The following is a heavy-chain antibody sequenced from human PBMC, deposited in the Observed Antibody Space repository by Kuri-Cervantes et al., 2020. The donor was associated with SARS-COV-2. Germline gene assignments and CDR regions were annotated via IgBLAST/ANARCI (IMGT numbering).Heavy chain of an antibody. V-gene: IGHV3-30-3*01. Sequence: GESLKISCAASGFTFDDYTMHWVRQAPGKGLEWVAVISYDGSNKYYADSVKGRFTISRDNSKNTLYLQMNSLRAEDTAVYYCARDGRIQLWLIQYYFDYWGQGTLVTVSS. D-gene: IGHD5-18*01. J-gene: IGHJ4*02. CDR2: ISYDGSNK. CDR3: ARDGRIQLWLIQYYFDY. CDR1: GFTFDDYT.